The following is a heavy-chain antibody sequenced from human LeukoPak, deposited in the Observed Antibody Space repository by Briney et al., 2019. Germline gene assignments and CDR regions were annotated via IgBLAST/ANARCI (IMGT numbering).Heavy chain of an antibody. CDR3: ARDVPAAMRSTLDS. CDR1: GYTFINYG. CDR2: ISAYSGNT. Sequence: ASVKVSCRASGYTFINYGLSWVRQAPGQGLEWMGWISAYSGNTAYAQRLQGRVTMTIDTSTSTAYMELRSLRSDDTAVYYCARDVPAAMRSTLDSWGQGTLVTVSS. J-gene: IGHJ4*02. V-gene: IGHV1-18*01. D-gene: IGHD2-2*01.